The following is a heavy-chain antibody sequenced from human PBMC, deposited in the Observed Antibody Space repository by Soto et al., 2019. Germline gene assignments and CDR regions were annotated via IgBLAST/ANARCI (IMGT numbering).Heavy chain of an antibody. CDR1: GGSLTSDEYN. Sequence: PSETLSLTCAVSGGSLTSDEYNWAWIRQSPGKGLEWIGSLFRTGDTYYNPSLKSRVTISTNTSKTQFSLKLNSVTAADTAVYYCARILRYCSDTNCHDWFDPWGQGTLVTVSS. V-gene: IGHV4-39*01. CDR3: ARILRYCSDTNCHDWFDP. CDR2: LFRTGDT. D-gene: IGHD2-2*01. J-gene: IGHJ5*02.